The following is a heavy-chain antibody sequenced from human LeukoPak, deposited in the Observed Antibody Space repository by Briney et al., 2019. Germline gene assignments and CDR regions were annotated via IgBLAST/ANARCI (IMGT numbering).Heavy chain of an antibody. Sequence: GGSLRLSCAASGFTFSSYGMHWVRQAPGKGLEWVAVISYDGSNKYYADSVKGRFTISRDNSKNTLYLQMNSLRAEDTAVYYCAKVINSGYYYYFDYWGQGTLVTVSS. D-gene: IGHD3-22*01. CDR2: ISYDGSNK. J-gene: IGHJ4*02. V-gene: IGHV3-30*18. CDR1: GFTFSSYG. CDR3: AKVINSGYYYYFDY.